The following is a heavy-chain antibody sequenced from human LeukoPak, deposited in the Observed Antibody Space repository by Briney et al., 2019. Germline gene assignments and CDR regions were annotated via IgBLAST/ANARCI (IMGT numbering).Heavy chain of an antibody. CDR3: AREANNWTDVFDY. CDR2: INPNSGGT. CDR1: GYTFTDYY. J-gene: IGHJ4*02. V-gene: IGHV1-2*02. D-gene: IGHD1-20*01. Sequence: GASVKVSCKASGYTFTDYYMHWVRQAPGQGLEWMGWINPNSGGTNYAQKFQGRVTMTRDTSISTAYMELSRLRSDDTAVYYCAREANNWTDVFDYWGQGTLVTVSS.